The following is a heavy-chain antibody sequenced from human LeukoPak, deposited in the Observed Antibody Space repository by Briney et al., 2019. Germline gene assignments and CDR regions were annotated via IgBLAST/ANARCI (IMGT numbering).Heavy chain of an antibody. V-gene: IGHV3-64*04. CDR3: ARDLASPRYYFDY. CDR2: ISSGGDST. CDR1: GFTFSSYA. D-gene: IGHD3-16*01. Sequence: GGSLRLSCSASGFTFSSYAMNWVRQAPGKGLEYVSGISSGGDSTYYADSVKGRFTISRDNAKNSLYLQMNSLRAEDTAVYYCARDLASPRYYFDYWGQGTLVTVSS. J-gene: IGHJ4*02.